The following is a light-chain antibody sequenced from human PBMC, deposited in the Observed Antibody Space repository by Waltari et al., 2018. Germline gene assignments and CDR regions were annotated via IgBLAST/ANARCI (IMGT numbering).Light chain of an antibody. J-gene: IGKJ4*01. CDR3: QQYYSTPPLT. CDR2: WAS. Sequence: DIVMTQSPDSLAVSLGGRATINCTSSQSVLYSATNKNYLAWDQQKPGQSPKLLTFWASTLQSGVPDRFSGSGSATEFTLTSRSLQADDVAVYYCQQYYSTPPLTFGGGTKVEIK. CDR1: QSVLYSATNKNY. V-gene: IGKV4-1*01.